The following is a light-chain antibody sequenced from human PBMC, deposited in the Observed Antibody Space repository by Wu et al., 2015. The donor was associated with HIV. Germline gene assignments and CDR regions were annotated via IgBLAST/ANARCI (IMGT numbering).Light chain of an antibody. J-gene: IGKJ2*01. CDR1: RSINSL. CDR3: HHYGNSPHT. CDR2: AAS. V-gene: IGKV3-20*01. Sequence: EVVLTQSPATLSLSPGERATLSCRASRSINSLLAWYQQKPGQAPRLLIYAASLRAHGIPARFSGRGSGTDFTLTISRLEPEDFAMYYCHHYGNSPHTFGQGTKLEV.